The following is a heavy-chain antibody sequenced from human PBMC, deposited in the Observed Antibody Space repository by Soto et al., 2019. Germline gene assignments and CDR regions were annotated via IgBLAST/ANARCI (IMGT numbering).Heavy chain of an antibody. V-gene: IGHV4-31*03. CDR1: GGSISSGGYY. J-gene: IGHJ4*02. CDR2: IYYSGST. Sequence: PSETLSLTCTVSGGSISSGGYYWSWIRQHPGKGLEWIGYIYYSGSTDYNSSLKSRVTISVDTSKNQFFLNLSSVTAADTAVYYCATRNPYCSSSSCYASPFDYWGQGTLVTVSS. D-gene: IGHD2-2*01. CDR3: ATRNPYCSSSSCYASPFDY.